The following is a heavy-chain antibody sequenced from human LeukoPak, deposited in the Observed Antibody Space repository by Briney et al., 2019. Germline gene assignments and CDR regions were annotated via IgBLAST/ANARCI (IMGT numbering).Heavy chain of an antibody. CDR3: ASYFWSGYYTTVFDY. CDR1: GGSISSSSYY. J-gene: IGHJ4*02. CDR2: IYYSGST. D-gene: IGHD3-3*01. Sequence: SETLSLTCTVSGGSISSSSYYWGWIRQPPGKGLEWIGSIYYSGSTYYNPSLKSRVTISVDTSKNQFSLRLSSVTAADTAVYYCASYFWSGYYTTVFDYWGQGTLVTVSS. V-gene: IGHV4-39*01.